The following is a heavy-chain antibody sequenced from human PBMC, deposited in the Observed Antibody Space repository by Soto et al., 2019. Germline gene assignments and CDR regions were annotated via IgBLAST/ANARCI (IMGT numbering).Heavy chain of an antibody. CDR3: ARDLHSGGKYWYFDI. CDR2: INSFSGDT. Sequence: QVQLVQSGAEVKKPGASVKVSCKASGYTFTHYGITWVRQAPGQGLEWMGWINSFSGDTNYTQKHQGRLTMTPDTSTNTVYMELRNLRSDDTAVYYCARDLHSGGKYWYFDIWGRGTLVTVSS. D-gene: IGHD2-15*01. J-gene: IGHJ2*01. CDR1: GYTFTHYG. V-gene: IGHV1-18*01.